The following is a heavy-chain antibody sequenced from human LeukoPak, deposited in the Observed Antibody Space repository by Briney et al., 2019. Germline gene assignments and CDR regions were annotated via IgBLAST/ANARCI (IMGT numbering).Heavy chain of an antibody. CDR1: GGSISSGDYY. CDR3: AREPRDSGQNDY. Sequence: SETLSLTCTVSGGSISSGDYYWSWIRQPPGKGLEWIGYIYYSGSTYYNLSLKSRVTISVDTSKNQFSLKLSSVTAADTAVYYCAREPRDSGQNDYWGQGTLVTVSS. CDR2: IYYSGST. J-gene: IGHJ4*02. D-gene: IGHD1-14*01. V-gene: IGHV4-30-4*01.